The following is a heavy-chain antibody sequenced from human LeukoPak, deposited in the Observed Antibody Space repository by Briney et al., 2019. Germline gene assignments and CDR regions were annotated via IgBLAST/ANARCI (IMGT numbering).Heavy chain of an antibody. D-gene: IGHD2-2*02. CDR2: IYHSGST. CDR3: ARVVVVPAAIRWFDP. V-gene: IGHV4-59*12. J-gene: IGHJ5*02. Sequence: PSETLSLTCTVSGGSISSYYWSWIRQPPGKGLEWIGYIYHSGSTYYNPSLKSRVTISVDRSKNQFSLKLSSVTAADTAVYYCARVVVVPAAIRWFDPWGQGTLVTVSS. CDR1: GGSISSYY.